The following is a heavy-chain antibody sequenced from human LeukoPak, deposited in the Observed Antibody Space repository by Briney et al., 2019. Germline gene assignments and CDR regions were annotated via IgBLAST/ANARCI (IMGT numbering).Heavy chain of an antibody. J-gene: IGHJ6*03. CDR2: ISYSGST. CDR1: GGSISSSDYY. Sequence: SETLSLTCTVSGGSISSSDYYWGWLRQSPGKGLEWIGRISYSGSTYYNPSLKSRVTISVDTSKNHFSLRLSSVTAADTAVYYCARLTHSYYSDTSGYYPYYYMDVWGKGTTVTVSS. V-gene: IGHV4-39*02. CDR3: ARLTHSYYSDTSGYYPYYYMDV. D-gene: IGHD3-22*01.